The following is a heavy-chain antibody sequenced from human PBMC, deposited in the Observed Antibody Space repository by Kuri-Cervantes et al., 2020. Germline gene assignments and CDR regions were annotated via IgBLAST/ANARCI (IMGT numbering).Heavy chain of an antibody. CDR2: IKSKTDGGTT. D-gene: IGHD2-2*01. CDR1: GFTFSNAW. J-gene: IGHJ5*02. V-gene: IGHV3-15*01. CDR3: ARFVVPAASGSLWFDP. Sequence: GESLKISCAASGFTFSNAWMSWVRQAPGKGLEWVGRIKSKTDGGTTDYAAPVKGRFTISRDDSKNTLYLQMNSLRAEDTAVYYCARFVVPAASGSLWFDPWGQGTLVTVSS.